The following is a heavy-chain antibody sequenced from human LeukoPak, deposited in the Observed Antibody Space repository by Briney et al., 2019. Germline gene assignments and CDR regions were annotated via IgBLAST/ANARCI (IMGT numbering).Heavy chain of an antibody. V-gene: IGHV4-34*01. CDR3: ARLVPERFFQLNPEGYYDY. Sequence: SETLSLTCAISGEPFSGYYWGWIRQPPGKGLELIGEINRNGNTDYNPSLRSRVSMSIDTSKNQFSLKLISVTAADTAVYYCARLVPERFFQLNPEGYYDYWGQGILVTVSS. D-gene: IGHD3-3*01. CDR2: INRNGNT. CDR1: GEPFSGYY. J-gene: IGHJ4*02.